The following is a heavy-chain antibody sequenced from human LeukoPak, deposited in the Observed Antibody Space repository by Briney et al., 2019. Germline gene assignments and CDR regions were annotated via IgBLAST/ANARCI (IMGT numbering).Heavy chain of an antibody. CDR3: ARGVADYGDSYYFDY. CDR1: GGSISSGGYS. V-gene: IGHV4-30-2*01. CDR2: IYHSGST. J-gene: IGHJ4*02. D-gene: IGHD4-17*01. Sequence: SETLSLTCAVSGGSISSGGYSWSWIRQPPGKGLEWIGYIYHSGSTYYNPSLKSRVTISVDRSKNQFSLKLSSVTAADTAVYFCARGVADYGDSYYFDYWGQGTLVAVSS.